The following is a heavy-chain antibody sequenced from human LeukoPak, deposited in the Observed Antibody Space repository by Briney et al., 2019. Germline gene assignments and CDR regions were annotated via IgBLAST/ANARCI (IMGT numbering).Heavy chain of an antibody. CDR2: ISGSGGST. V-gene: IGHV3-23*01. D-gene: IGHD2-2*01. CDR1: GFTFSSYA. J-gene: IGHJ6*02. Sequence: GGSLRLSCAASGFTFSSYAMSWVRQAPGKGLEWVSAISGSGGSTNYADSVKGRFTISRDNSKNTLYLQMNSLRAEDTAVYYCAKGYCSSTSCYYYYYGMDVWGQGTTVTVSS. CDR3: AKGYCSSTSCYYYYYGMDV.